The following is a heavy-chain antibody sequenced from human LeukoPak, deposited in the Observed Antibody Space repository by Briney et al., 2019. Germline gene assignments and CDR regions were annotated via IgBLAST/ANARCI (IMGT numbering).Heavy chain of an antibody. CDR2: IQQDGSEK. CDR3: ATSGYDSGWDAEYFQH. J-gene: IGHJ1*01. Sequence: PSETLSLTCAVYGGSFSGYYWSWIRQPPGKGLEWVANIQQDGSEKKYVDSVKGRFTISRDNAKDSLYLQMNSLRVEDTAVYYCATSGYDSGWDAEYFQHWGQGTLVTVSS. CDR1: GGSFSGYY. V-gene: IGHV3-7*01. D-gene: IGHD6-19*01.